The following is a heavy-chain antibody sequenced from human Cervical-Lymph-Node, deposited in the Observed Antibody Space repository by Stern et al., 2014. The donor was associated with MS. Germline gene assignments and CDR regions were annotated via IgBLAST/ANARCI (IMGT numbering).Heavy chain of an antibody. D-gene: IGHD7-27*01. CDR3: ARKADWGDYFDY. V-gene: IGHV4-59*08. CDR1: GDSFSSYY. CDR2: MYYSGST. J-gene: IGHJ4*02. Sequence: QLQLQESGPGLLKPSETLSLTCSVSGDSFSSYYWTWIRQPPGKTLEWIGYMYYSGSTNYKPSLKGGATMSVATSSKQFPRNRSFGTAADTAVYYCARKADWGDYFDYWGQGTLVTVSS.